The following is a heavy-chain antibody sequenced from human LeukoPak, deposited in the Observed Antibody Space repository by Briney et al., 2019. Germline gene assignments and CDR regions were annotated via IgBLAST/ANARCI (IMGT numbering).Heavy chain of an antibody. D-gene: IGHD5-18*01. V-gene: IGHV4-4*07. Sequence: PSETLTLICTVSGGTISGYYWSWIRQPAGKGLEWIGRIFSSGTTNYNPSLKSPVTMSVDTSKNHFSLKLSSVTAAGTAVYYCAKYIFGSDYFEYWGQGTLVTISS. J-gene: IGHJ4*02. CDR1: GGTISGYY. CDR2: IFSSGTT. CDR3: AKYIFGSDYFEY.